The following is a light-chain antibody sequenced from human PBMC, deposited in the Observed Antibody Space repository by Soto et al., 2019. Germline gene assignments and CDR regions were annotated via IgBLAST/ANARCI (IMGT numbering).Light chain of an antibody. V-gene: IGLV2-23*01. Sequence: QSALTQPASVSGSPGQSVTISCTGTSNDVGGYNLVSWYQQDPGKAPKLMIYEGNKRPSGVSDRFSGSRSGNAASLTISGLQAEDEADYYCCSYAGTSTWVFGGGTKLTVL. J-gene: IGLJ3*02. CDR2: EGN. CDR1: SNDVGGYNL. CDR3: CSYAGTSTWV.